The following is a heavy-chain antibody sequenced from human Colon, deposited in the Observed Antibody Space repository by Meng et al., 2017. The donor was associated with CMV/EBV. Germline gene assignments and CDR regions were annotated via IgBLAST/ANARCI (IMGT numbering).Heavy chain of an antibody. J-gene: IGHJ4*02. CDR1: GFTSNDYG. V-gene: IGHV3-20*04. Sequence: GESLKISCAASGFTSNDYGMSWVRQGPGKGPEWVSGVSWNGGSTRYADSVKGRFTISRDNAKNSLYLQMNSLRAEDTALYYCARTYSGYDFTPFDYWGQGTLVTVSS. D-gene: IGHD5-12*01. CDR2: VSWNGGST. CDR3: ARTYSGYDFTPFDY.